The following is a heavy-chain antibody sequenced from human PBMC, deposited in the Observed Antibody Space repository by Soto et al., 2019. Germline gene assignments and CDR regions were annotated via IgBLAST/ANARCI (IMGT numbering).Heavy chain of an antibody. D-gene: IGHD6-13*01. V-gene: IGHV5-10-1*01. CDR2: IDPSDSYT. J-gene: IGHJ6*02. CDR3: ARPGYSSSWGYYGMDV. CDR1: GCSFTSYW. Sequence: GESLKISCKGSGCSFTSYWISWVRQMPGKGLEWMGRIDPSDSYTNYSPSFQGHVTISADKSISTAYLQWSSLKASDTAMYYCARPGYSSSWGYYGMDVWGQGTTVTVSS.